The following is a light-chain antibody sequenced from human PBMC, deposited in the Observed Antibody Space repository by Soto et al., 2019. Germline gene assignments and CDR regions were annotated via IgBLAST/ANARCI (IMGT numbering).Light chain of an antibody. Sequence: QSVLTHPPSVSGAPGQRVTISCTGSSAKIGAGYDVHWYQQLPGTAPKLLIYGNNNRPSGVPDRFSGSKSGTSASLAITGLQAEDEADYYCQSYDSSLNGVVFGGGTKLTVL. CDR2: GNN. CDR3: QSYDSSLNGVV. V-gene: IGLV1-40*01. J-gene: IGLJ2*01. CDR1: SAKIGAGYD.